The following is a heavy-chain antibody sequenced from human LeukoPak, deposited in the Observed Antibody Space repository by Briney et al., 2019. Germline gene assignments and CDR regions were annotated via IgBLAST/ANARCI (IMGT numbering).Heavy chain of an antibody. D-gene: IGHD5-18*01. J-gene: IGHJ5*02. CDR1: GGSISSGDYY. Sequence: SQTLSLTCTVSGGSISSGDYYWSWIRQPPGKGLESIGYIYYSGSTYYNPSLKSRVTISVDTSKNQFSLKLSSVTAADTAVYYCARGGYSYGSSPWFDPWGQGTLVTVSS. CDR2: IYYSGST. V-gene: IGHV4-30-4*08. CDR3: ARGGYSYGSSPWFDP.